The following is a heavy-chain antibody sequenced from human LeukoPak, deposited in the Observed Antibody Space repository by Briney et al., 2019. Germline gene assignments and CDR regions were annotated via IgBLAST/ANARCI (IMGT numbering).Heavy chain of an antibody. J-gene: IGHJ4*02. CDR3: ARHLVWGGSSSSLGY. D-gene: IGHD6-6*01. Sequence: GGSLRLSCEGSGFNFSSYSMNWVRQAPGKGLEWGPFITGSSRAIYYADSVKGRFIISRDNAKNSVYTQLNSLRAEDTAIYYCARHLVWGGSSSSLGYWGRGTLVTVSS. V-gene: IGHV3-48*01. CDR2: ITGSSRAI. CDR1: GFNFSSYS.